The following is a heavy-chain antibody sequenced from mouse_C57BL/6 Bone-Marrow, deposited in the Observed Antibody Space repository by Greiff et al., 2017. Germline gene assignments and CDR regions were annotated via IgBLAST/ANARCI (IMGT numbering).Heavy chain of an antibody. Sequence: QVQLQQSGPELVKPGASVKLSCKASGYTFTSYDINWVKQRPGQGLEWIGWIYPRDGSTKYNEKFKGNDTLAVDTSSSTAYIELHSLTSENSAVYFCARDDSSSYWYFDVWGTGTTVTVSS. J-gene: IGHJ1*03. CDR3: ARDDSSSYWYFDV. CDR2: IYPRDGST. CDR1: GYTFTSYD. V-gene: IGHV1-85*01. D-gene: IGHD1-1*01.